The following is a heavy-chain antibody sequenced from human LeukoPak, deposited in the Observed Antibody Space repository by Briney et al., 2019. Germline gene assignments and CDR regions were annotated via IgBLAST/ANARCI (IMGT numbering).Heavy chain of an antibody. CDR1: GYTFTAYY. V-gene: IGHV1-2*02. D-gene: IGHD3-10*01. J-gene: IGHJ4*02. CDR3: ARGREIHGGSDTKLDDY. Sequence: ASVKVSCKASGYTFTAYYMNWVRRAPGQGLEWMGWINPDSGGTNYAQNFQGRVTMTRDTSINTVDMDLSGLTSDDTAVFYCARGREIHGGSDTKLDDYWGQGTLVTVSS. CDR2: INPDSGGT.